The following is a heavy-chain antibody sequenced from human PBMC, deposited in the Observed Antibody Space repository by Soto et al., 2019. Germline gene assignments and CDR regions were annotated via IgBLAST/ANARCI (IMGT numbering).Heavy chain of an antibody. CDR2: IKQDGSER. Sequence: EVQLVESGGSLVQPGGSLRLSCAVSGFSISSHWMNGVRQAPGKGLEWVANIKQDGSERYYVASVKGRFTISRDNAKNSLFLQMNSLRAEDTAVYFCARGFGLDYWGQGILVIVSS. CDR3: ARGFGLDY. J-gene: IGHJ4*02. V-gene: IGHV3-7*05. CDR1: GFSISSHW. D-gene: IGHD3-16*01.